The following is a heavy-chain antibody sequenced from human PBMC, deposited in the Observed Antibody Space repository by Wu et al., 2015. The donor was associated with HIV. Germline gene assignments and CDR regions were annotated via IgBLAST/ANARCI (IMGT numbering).Heavy chain of an antibody. V-gene: IGHV1-2*02. CDR2: INPASGST. CDR1: GYTFTGYY. Sequence: QVQLVQSGAEVRKPGASVKVSCTASGYTFTGYYMHRVRQAPGRGPEWMGWINPASGSTIYAEKFEGRVIVTRDTSINTAYMELNGLISDDTAIYYCARDATPVTTEFDYWGQGTLVTVSS. J-gene: IGHJ4*02. CDR3: ARDATPVTTEFDY. D-gene: IGHD4-17*01.